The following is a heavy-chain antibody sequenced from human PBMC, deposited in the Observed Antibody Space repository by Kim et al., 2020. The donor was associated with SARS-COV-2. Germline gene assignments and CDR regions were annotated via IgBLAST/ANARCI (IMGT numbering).Heavy chain of an antibody. CDR3: ARESWGYSYAKGIAFDI. CDR2: INHSGST. D-gene: IGHD5-18*01. Sequence: SETLSLTCAVYGGSFSGYYWSWIRQPPGKGLEWIGEINHSGSTNYNPSLKSRVTISVDTSKNQFSLKLSSVTAADTAVYYCARESWGYSYAKGIAFDIWGQGTMVTVSS. CDR1: GGSFSGYY. V-gene: IGHV4-34*01. J-gene: IGHJ3*02.